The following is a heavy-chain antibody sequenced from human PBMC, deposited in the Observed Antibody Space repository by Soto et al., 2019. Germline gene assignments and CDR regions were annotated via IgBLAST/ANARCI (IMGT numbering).Heavy chain of an antibody. CDR2: ISSIGVAT. D-gene: IGHD6-19*01. V-gene: IGHV3-48*03. CDR1: GFTFSIHE. CDR3: AREGRVGGIDY. J-gene: IGHJ4*02. Sequence: PVGSLRLSCAASGFTFSIHEMNWVRQAPGKGLEWVSYISSIGVATYYADSVKGRFTISRDNAKNSLYLQMNSLRAEDTAVYYCAREGRVGGIDYWGQGTQVTVYS.